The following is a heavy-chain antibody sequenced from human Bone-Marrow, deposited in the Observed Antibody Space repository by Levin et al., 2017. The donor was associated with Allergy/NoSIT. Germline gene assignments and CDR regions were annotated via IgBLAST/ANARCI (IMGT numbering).Heavy chain of an antibody. CDR3: ARDSLSQSELGYDYNGMDV. CDR1: GGTFSTYH. Sequence: PAASVKVSCKASGGTFSTYHVNWVRQAPGQGLEWMGGIIPLFGEANYSPKFQDRVTITADKSTNTAYLEVSSLTSEDTAMYYCARDSLSQSELGYDYNGMDVWGQGTTVTVSS. V-gene: IGHV1-69*06. D-gene: IGHD7-27*01. J-gene: IGHJ6*02. CDR2: IIPLFGEA.